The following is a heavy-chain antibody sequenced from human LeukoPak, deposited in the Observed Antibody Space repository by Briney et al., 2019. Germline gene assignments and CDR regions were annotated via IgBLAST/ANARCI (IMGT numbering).Heavy chain of an antibody. V-gene: IGHV3-30-3*01. J-gene: IGHJ4*02. CDR2: ISYDGSNK. CDR3: AREGGTGYYFDY. Sequence: GGSLRLSCAASGFTFSSYAMSWVRQAPGKGLEWVAVISYDGSNKYYADSVKGRFTISRDNSKNTLYLQMNSLRAEDTAVYYCAREGGTGYYFDYWGQGTLVTVSS. D-gene: IGHD6-6*01. CDR1: GFTFSSYA.